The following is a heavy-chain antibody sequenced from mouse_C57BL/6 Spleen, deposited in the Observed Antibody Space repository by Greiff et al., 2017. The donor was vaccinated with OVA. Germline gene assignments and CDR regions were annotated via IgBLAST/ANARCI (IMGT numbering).Heavy chain of an antibody. J-gene: IGHJ3*01. CDR3: ARDRGGYGSSTGFAY. D-gene: IGHD1-1*01. V-gene: IGHV5-16*01. CDR2: INYDGSST. CDR1: GFTFSDYY. Sequence: DVQLVESEGGLVQPGSSMKLSCTASGFTFSDYYMAWVRQVPEKGLEWVANINYDGSSTYYLDSLKSRFIISRDNAKNILYLQMSSLKSEDTATYYCARDRGGYGSSTGFAYWGQGTLVTVSA.